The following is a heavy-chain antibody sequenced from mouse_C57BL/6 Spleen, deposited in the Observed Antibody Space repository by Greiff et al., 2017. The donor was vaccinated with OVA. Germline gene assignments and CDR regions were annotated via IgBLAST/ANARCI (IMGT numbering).Heavy chain of an antibody. J-gene: IGHJ4*01. V-gene: IGHV5-9-1*02. D-gene: IGHD2-1*01. Sequence: EVQGVESGEGLVKPGGSLKLSCAASGFTFSSYAMSWVRQTPEKRLEWVAYISSGGDYIYYADTVKGRFTISRDNARNTLYLQMSSLKSEDTAMYYCTRYGNYGKGAMDYWGQGTSVTVSS. CDR3: TRYGNYGKGAMDY. CDR2: ISSGGDYI. CDR1: GFTFSSYA.